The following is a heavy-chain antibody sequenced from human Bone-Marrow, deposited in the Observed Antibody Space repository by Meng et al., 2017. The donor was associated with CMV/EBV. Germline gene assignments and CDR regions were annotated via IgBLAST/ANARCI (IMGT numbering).Heavy chain of an antibody. D-gene: IGHD3-10*01. Sequence: ASGYTFTGYYMHWVRQAPGQGLEWMGWINPNSGGTNYAQKFQGRVTMTRDTSISTAYMELSSLRSEDTAVYYCARDSGDPSLDDFHYWGQGTLVTVSS. CDR1: GYTFTGYY. J-gene: IGHJ4*02. V-gene: IGHV1-2*02. CDR3: ARDSGDPSLDDFHY. CDR2: INPNSGGT.